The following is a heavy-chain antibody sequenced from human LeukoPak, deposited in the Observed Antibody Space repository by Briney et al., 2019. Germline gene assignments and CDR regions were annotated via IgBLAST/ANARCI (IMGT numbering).Heavy chain of an antibody. Sequence: GGSLRLSCAASGFTFSHHGMHWVRQAPGKGLEWVAFIRNDGSNDYYADSVKGRFTISRDNSKNTLYLQMNSLRAEDTAVYYCARGPSGYHNTGGQGTLVTASS. CDR3: ARGPSGYHNT. CDR1: GFTFSHHG. CDR2: IRNDGSND. J-gene: IGHJ4*02. V-gene: IGHV3-30*02. D-gene: IGHD5-12*01.